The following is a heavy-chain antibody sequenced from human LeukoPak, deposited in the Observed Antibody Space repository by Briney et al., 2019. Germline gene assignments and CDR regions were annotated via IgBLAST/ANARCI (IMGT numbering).Heavy chain of an antibody. D-gene: IGHD2-15*01. J-gene: IGHJ5*02. V-gene: IGHV4-59*11. CDR3: ATRAHCSGGSCYGNWFDP. Sequence: KSSETLSLTCTVSGASISSHYWSWIRQSPGKGLEWIVYISYSGITNYNPSLKSRVTISVDTSKNHFSLRLSSVTAADTAVYYCATRAHCSGGSCYGNWFDPWGQGTLVTVSS. CDR2: ISYSGIT. CDR1: GASISSHY.